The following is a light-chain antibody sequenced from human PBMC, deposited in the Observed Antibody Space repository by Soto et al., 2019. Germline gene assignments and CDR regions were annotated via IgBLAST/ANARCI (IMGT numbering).Light chain of an antibody. Sequence: EIVLTQSPGTLSLSPGERATLSCRASQSVSNNYLAWFQQRPGQAPRLLIYAASSRATGIPDRFSGSGSQTDFTLTISRLEPEDIAVFYCQQYGDSPWTFGQGPKVEIK. CDR2: AAS. CDR1: QSVSNNY. CDR3: QQYGDSPWT. V-gene: IGKV3-20*01. J-gene: IGKJ1*01.